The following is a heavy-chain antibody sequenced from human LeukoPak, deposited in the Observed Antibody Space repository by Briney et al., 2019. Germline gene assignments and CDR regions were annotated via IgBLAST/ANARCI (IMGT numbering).Heavy chain of an antibody. CDR2: INHSGST. V-gene: IGHV4-34*01. J-gene: IGHJ5*02. CDR3: ARVEITMVRGVMVAWFDP. D-gene: IGHD3-10*01. CDR1: GGSFSGYY. Sequence: SETLSLTCAVYGGSFSGYYWSWIRQPPGKGLEWIGEINHSGSTNYNPSLKSRVTISVDTSKNQFSLKLSSVTAADTAVYYCARVEITMVRGVMVAWFDPWGQGTLVTVSS.